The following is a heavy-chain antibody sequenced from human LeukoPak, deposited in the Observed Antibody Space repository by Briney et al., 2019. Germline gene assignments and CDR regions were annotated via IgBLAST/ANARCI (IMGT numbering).Heavy chain of an antibody. CDR2: IYPGDSDT. Sequence: NAGESLKISCKGSGYNFTTYWIGWVRQMPGKGLEWMGIIYPGDSDTRYSPSFQGQVTISGDKSINTAYLQWSSLKASDTAMYYCARRASYPYCFDYWGQGTLVTVSS. D-gene: IGHD1-26*01. CDR1: GYNFTTYW. V-gene: IGHV5-51*01. J-gene: IGHJ4*02. CDR3: ARRASYPYCFDY.